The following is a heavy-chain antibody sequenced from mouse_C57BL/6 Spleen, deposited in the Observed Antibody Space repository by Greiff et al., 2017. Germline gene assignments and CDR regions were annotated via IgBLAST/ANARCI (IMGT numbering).Heavy chain of an antibody. CDR1: GYTFTDYN. D-gene: IGHD2-5*01. Sequence: VQLQQSGAELVKPGASVKIPCTASGYTFTDYNITWVKQSPGKSLEWIGDINPNNGGTIYNQKFKSKATLTVDQSSSTAYMELRSLTSEDTAVDYCARGGYSNYVWFAYWGQGTPVTVSA. CDR3: ARGGYSNYVWFAY. CDR2: INPNNGGT. V-gene: IGHV1-18*01. J-gene: IGHJ3*01.